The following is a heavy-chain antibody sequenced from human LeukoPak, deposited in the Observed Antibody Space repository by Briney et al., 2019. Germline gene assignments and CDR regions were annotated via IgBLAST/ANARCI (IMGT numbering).Heavy chain of an antibody. CDR1: GGSISSYY. CDR3: ARGLRGYSGYAHNEAFDI. CDR2: IYTSGST. J-gene: IGHJ3*02. D-gene: IGHD5-12*01. V-gene: IGHV4-4*07. Sequence: NSSETLSLTCTVSGGSISSYYWTWIRQPAGKGLEWIGRIYTSGSTNYNPFLKSRVTMSVDTSKNQFSLKLSSVTAADTAVYYCARGLRGYSGYAHNEAFDIWGQGTMVTVSS.